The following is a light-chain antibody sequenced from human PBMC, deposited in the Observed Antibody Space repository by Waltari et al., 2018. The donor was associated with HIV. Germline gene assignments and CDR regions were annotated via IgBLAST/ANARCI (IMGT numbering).Light chain of an antibody. CDR2: DDR. Sequence: SYVLTQPPSVSVAPGQTARMTCGGTNIGSKSLHWYQQKPGQAPVLVVYDDRDRPSGIPERFSGSNFGNTATLTITRVEAGDEADYYCQVWESSTDDHQVVFGGGTKLTVL. V-gene: IGLV3-21*02. CDR1: NIGSKS. J-gene: IGLJ2*01. CDR3: QVWESSTDDHQVV.